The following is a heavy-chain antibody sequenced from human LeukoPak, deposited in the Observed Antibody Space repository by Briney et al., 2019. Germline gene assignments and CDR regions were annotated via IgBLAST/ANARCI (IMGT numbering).Heavy chain of an antibody. V-gene: IGHV4-31*03. D-gene: IGHD3-16*02. CDR2: IHSSGST. CDR1: GGSISSGGSY. J-gene: IGHJ4*02. Sequence: SETLSLTCTVSGGSISSGGSYWSWIRQHPGKGLEWIGYIHSSGSTYYNPSLKSRVTVSVDTSKNQFSLKLSSVTAADTAVYYCARDHRYTNTWHLDYWGQGTLVTVSS. CDR3: ARDHRYTNTWHLDY.